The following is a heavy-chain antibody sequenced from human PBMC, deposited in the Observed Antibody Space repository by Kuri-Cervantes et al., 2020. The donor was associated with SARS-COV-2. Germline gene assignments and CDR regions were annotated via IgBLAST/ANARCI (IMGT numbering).Heavy chain of an antibody. CDR2: VNPYNGNT. D-gene: IGHD2-15*01. CDR3: ARILGGVRRGSCYYYSGMDV. V-gene: IGHV1-18*04. CDR1: GYSFISSG. J-gene: IGHJ6*02. Sequence: ASVKVSCKASGYSFISSGISWVRQAPGQRLEWMGWVNPYNGNTNYTQNFQGRVTMTTDTTTTTAYMELRSLRSDDTAVYFCARILGGVRRGSCYYYSGMDVWGQGTMVTVSS.